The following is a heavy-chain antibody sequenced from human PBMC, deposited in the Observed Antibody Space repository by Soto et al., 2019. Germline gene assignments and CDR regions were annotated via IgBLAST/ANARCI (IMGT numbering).Heavy chain of an antibody. D-gene: IGHD4-17*01. Sequence: GASVKVSCRASGYTFTGYYMHWVRQAPGQGLEWMGWINPNSGGTNYAQKFQGRVTMTRDTSISTAYMELSRLRSADTAVYYCERTCHDYGGNPCYYFDYWGQGTLVTAPQ. CDR1: GYTFTGYY. J-gene: IGHJ4*02. V-gene: IGHV1-2*02. CDR3: ERTCHDYGGNPCYYFDY. CDR2: INPNSGGT.